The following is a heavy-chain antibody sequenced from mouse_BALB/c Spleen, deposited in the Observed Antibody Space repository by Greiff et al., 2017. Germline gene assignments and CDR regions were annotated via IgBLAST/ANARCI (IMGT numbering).Heavy chain of an antibody. CDR1: GFNIKDYY. CDR3: NAWEAY. CDR2: IDPENGDT. J-gene: IGHJ3*01. Sequence: EVKLMESGAELVRSGASVKLSCTASGFNIKDYYMHWVKQRPEQGLEWIGWIDPENGDTEYAPKFQGKATMTADTYSNTAYLQLSSLTSEDTAVYYCNAWEAYWGQGTLVTVSA. V-gene: IGHV14-4*02. D-gene: IGHD4-1*01.